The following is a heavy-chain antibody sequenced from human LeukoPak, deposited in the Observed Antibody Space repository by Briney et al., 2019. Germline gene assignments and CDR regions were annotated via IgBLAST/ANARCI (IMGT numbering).Heavy chain of an antibody. Sequence: GGSLRLSCAASGFSLSSYWMDWVRQAPGKGLVWVSRINSDGGRIDYADSVKGRFTISRDNSENTLNLQMNSLRAEDTAVYYCARGDSKGYYHYFDSWGQGTLVTVSS. J-gene: IGHJ4*02. CDR1: GFSLSSYW. V-gene: IGHV3-74*01. CDR3: ARGDSKGYYHYFDS. CDR2: INSDGGRI. D-gene: IGHD3-22*01.